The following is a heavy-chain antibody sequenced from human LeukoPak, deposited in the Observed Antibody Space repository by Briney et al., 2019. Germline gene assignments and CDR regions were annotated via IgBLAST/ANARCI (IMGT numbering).Heavy chain of an antibody. D-gene: IGHD3-22*01. Sequence: GGSLRLSCAASGFTFSDYAMSWVRQAPGKGLEWVSVIYSGGSTYYADSVKGRFTISRGNSKNTLYLQMNSLRAEDTAVYYCAREGGYYDSSGYYLGVAFDIWGQGTMVTVSS. J-gene: IGHJ3*02. CDR2: IYSGGST. V-gene: IGHV3-53*01. CDR1: GFTFSDYA. CDR3: AREGGYYDSSGYYLGVAFDI.